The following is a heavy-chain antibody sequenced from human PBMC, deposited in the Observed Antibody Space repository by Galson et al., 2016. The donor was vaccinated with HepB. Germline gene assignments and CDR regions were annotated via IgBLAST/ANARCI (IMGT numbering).Heavy chain of an antibody. CDR3: ARDPASADNFYYYGMDV. CDR1: GYTFISYG. J-gene: IGHJ6*02. Sequence: SVKVSCKASGYTFISYGISWVRQAPGQGLEWMGWISAYNGNTKYGHRLEGRVTMTTDRPTSTAYMELRSLRSDDTAMYYCARDPASADNFYYYGMDVWGHGTTVTVSS. D-gene: IGHD6-25*01. CDR2: ISAYNGNT. V-gene: IGHV1-18*01.